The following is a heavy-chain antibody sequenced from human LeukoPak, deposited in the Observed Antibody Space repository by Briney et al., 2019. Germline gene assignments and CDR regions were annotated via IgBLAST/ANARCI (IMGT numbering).Heavy chain of an antibody. CDR1: GSDFSSHS. V-gene: IGHV3-74*03. CDR2: ITRDGSTT. Sequence: GGSLRLSCAASGSDFSSHSMHWVRQPPGEGLVWVSRITRDGSTTTYADSVKGRFTISRDNAKNTLYLQMNILRVEDTAVYYCTRSPYYNGYDSWGQGTLVAVSS. D-gene: IGHD3-10*01. CDR3: TRSPYYNGYDS. J-gene: IGHJ5*01.